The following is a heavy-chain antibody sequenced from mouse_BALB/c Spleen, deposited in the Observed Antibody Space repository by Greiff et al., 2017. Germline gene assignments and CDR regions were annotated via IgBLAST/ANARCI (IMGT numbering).Heavy chain of an antibody. V-gene: IGHV14-4*02. CDR1: GFNIKDYY. CDR2: IDPENGDT. CDR3: NGLYAMDY. Sequence: EVQLQQSGAELVRSGASVKLSCTASGFNIKDYYMHWVKQRPEQGLEWIGWIDPENGDTEYAPKFQGKATMTADTSSNTAYLQLSGLTSEDTAVYYCNGLYAMDYWGQGTSVTVSS. J-gene: IGHJ4*01.